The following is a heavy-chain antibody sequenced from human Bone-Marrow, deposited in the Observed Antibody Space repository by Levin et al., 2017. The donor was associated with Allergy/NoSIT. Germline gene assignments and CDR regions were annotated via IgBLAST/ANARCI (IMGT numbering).Heavy chain of an antibody. V-gene: IGHV3-23*01. D-gene: IGHD4-23*01. CDR3: AKDGQSGNGVYDYMDV. CDR2: VGGGGSNT. Sequence: PGGSLRLSCAASGFTFGNYAMNWVRQTPGKGLEWVSHVGGGGSNTDYADSVRGRFTVSRDNSRSTIYLQMNSLGAEDTAIYYCAKDGQSGNGVYDYMDVWGKGTTVTVSS. CDR1: GFTFGNYA. J-gene: IGHJ6*03.